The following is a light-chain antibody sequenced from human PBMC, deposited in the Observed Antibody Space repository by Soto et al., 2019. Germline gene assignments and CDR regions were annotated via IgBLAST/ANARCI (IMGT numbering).Light chain of an antibody. CDR3: CSFAGTYTYV. CDR2: DVT. Sequence: QSALTQPRSVSGSPGQSVTISCTGTISDVGAYNYVSWYQQHPGKAPKIMIYDVTKRPSGVPDRFSGSKSGNTASLTISGLQADDEADYYCCSFAGTYTYVFGTGTKVTVL. V-gene: IGLV2-11*01. CDR1: ISDVGAYNY. J-gene: IGLJ1*01.